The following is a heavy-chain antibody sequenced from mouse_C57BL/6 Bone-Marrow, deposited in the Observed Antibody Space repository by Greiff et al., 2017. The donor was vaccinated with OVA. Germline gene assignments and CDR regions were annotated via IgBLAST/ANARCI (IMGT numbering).Heavy chain of an antibody. CDR3: AELPLDY. CDR1: GYAFSSSW. Sequence: QVQLQQSGPELVKPGASVKISCKASGYAFSSSWMNWVKQRPGKGLEWIGRIYPGDGDTNYNGKFKGKATLTADKSSSTAYMQLSSLTSEDSAVYFCAELPLDYWGQGTTLTVSS. J-gene: IGHJ2*01. D-gene: IGHD1-1*01. CDR2: IYPGDGDT. V-gene: IGHV1-82*01.